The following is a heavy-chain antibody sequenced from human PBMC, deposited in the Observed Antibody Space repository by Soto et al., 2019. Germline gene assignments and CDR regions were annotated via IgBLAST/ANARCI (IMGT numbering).Heavy chain of an antibody. V-gene: IGHV3-30*04. CDR1: GFTFSNYA. J-gene: IGHJ4*02. D-gene: IGHD6-19*01. CDR2: ISYDGSNK. Sequence: QVQLVESGGGVVQPGRSLRLSFAASGFTFSNYAIHWVRQAPGKGLEWVAVISYDGSNKKYTDSVKGRFTISRDNSMNTIYLQMTNLRPEDTAVYFCARDIASTGWYWGYFDYWGQGTLVTVSS. CDR3: ARDIASTGWYWGYFDY.